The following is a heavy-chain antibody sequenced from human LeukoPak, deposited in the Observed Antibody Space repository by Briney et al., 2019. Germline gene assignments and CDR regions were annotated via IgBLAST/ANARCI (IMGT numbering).Heavy chain of an antibody. CDR1: GVSISSSEW. CDR2: IHRDGRT. V-gene: IGHV4-4*02. Sequence: SETLSLTCAVSGVSISSSEWWIWVRQPPGQGLEWIGEIHRDGRTKYNPSLKSRVTMSMDYSKNQFSLSVTSVTAADTAIYYCGKTDIYFNPIDYWGPGSLVTVSS. CDR3: GKTDIYFNPIDY. J-gene: IGHJ4*02. D-gene: IGHD3-9*01.